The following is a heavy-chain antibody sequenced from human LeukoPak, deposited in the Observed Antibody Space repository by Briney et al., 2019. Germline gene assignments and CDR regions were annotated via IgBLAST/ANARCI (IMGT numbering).Heavy chain of an antibody. V-gene: IGHV1-46*01. CDR2: INPSGGGT. CDR1: GYSFVSYY. CDR3: ARGDRLPGYSAPVGDY. Sequence: RRASVKVSCKAAGYSFVSYYMHWVRQAPGQGLEWMVIINPSGGGTTYAQKFQGRVTVTMDTSTRTVYMDLSSLRSDDTAVYYCARGDRLPGYSAPVGDYWGQGTLVTVSS. D-gene: IGHD3-9*01. J-gene: IGHJ4*02.